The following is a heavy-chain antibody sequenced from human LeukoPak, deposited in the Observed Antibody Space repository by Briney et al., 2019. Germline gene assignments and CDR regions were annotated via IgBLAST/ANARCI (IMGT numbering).Heavy chain of an antibody. CDR1: GYTFTSYG. J-gene: IGHJ4*02. D-gene: IGHD1-26*01. V-gene: IGHV1-2*02. Sequence: ASVKVSCKASGYTFTSYGISWVRQAPGQGLEWMGWINPDSGATNYAQKFQGRVTMTRDTSISTAYVELSRLRSDDTAVYYCARDSYSGSYGYWGQGTLVTVSS. CDR2: INPDSGAT. CDR3: ARDSYSGSYGY.